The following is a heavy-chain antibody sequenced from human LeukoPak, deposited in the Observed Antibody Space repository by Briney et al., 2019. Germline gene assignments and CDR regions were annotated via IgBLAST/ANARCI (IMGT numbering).Heavy chain of an antibody. CDR3: VGSIRTYYFDY. J-gene: IGHJ4*02. CDR1: GASIRSSY. Sequence: SSETLSLTCTVSGASIRSSYWSWIRQPPGKGLEWIGYIYYSGSTNYNPSLKSRVTISVDTSKNQFSLKLSSVTAADTAVYYCVGSIRTYYFDYWGQGTLVTVSS. V-gene: IGHV4-59*01. D-gene: IGHD3-10*01. CDR2: IYYSGST.